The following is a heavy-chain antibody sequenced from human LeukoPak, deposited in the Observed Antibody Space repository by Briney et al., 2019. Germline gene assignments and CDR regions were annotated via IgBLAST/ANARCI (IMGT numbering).Heavy chain of an antibody. Sequence: SETLSLTCTVSGGSISSYYWSWIRQPPGKGLEWIGYIYYSGSTNYNSSLKSRVTISVDTSKNQFSLKLSSVTAADTAVYYCARPYDILTGYYYWGQGTLVTVSS. J-gene: IGHJ4*02. CDR3: ARPYDILTGYYY. CDR2: IYYSGST. V-gene: IGHV4-59*08. CDR1: GGSISSYY. D-gene: IGHD3-9*01.